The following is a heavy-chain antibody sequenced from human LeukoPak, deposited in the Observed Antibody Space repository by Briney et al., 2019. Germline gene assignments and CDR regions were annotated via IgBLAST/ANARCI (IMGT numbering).Heavy chain of an antibody. CDR1: GGSITNYY. J-gene: IGHJ3*02. CDR3: ARDLPNRNFDWLLDAFDT. D-gene: IGHD3-9*01. V-gene: IGHV4-4*07. CDR2: VHASGNT. Sequence: SETLSLTCTVSGGSITNYYWNWIRQPAGKGLEWIGRVHASGNTNYNPSLNSRVTMSVDMSKKQFTLNLRSVTGADTALYFCARDLPNRNFDWLLDAFDTWGQGTMVTVSS.